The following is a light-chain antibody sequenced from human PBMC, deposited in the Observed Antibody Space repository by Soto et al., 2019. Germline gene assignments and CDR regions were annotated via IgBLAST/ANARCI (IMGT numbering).Light chain of an antibody. CDR1: QSVISSY. CDR2: GAS. J-gene: IGKJ4*01. V-gene: IGKV3-20*01. CDR3: QQYGSSPT. Sequence: EIVLTHSPGTLSLSPWERATLSCRASQSVISSYLSWYQQKRGQAPRLLVYGASSRATSIPDRFSGSGSGTDFTLAISRLEPADSAVYYCQQYGSSPTFGGGTKVDIK.